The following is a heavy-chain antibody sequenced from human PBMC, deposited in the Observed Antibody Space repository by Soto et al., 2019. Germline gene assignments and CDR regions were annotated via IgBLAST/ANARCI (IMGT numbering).Heavy chain of an antibody. D-gene: IGHD5-18*01. Sequence: SVKVSCEASGGTFYTYTFSWVRQAPGQGLEWMGSITPIYPTTNYAEKFQGRLTVTADGSTNTAYMELNSLTSEDTAVYYCARIPRYSFPTSDDLDSWGQGTLVTVSS. CDR1: GGTFYTYT. V-gene: IGHV1-69*13. CDR2: ITPIYPTT. J-gene: IGHJ4*02. CDR3: ARIPRYSFPTSDDLDS.